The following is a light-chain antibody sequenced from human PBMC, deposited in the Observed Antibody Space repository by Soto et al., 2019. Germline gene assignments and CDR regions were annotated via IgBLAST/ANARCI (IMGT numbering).Light chain of an antibody. V-gene: IGKV3-15*01. Sequence: EIVMAQSPATLSVSPGERATLSCRASQSVSSNLAWYQQTPGQAPMLLIYGASTRATGIPARFSGSGSGTEFTLTISSLQSEDFAAYYCQQYNDWPLTFGGGTKVDI. CDR2: GAS. J-gene: IGKJ4*01. CDR3: QQYNDWPLT. CDR1: QSVSSN.